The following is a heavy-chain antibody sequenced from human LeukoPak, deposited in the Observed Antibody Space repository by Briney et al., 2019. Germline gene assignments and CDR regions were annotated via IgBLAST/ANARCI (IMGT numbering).Heavy chain of an antibody. Sequence: PGGSLTLSCAASGFTFSRYSMNWVRQAPGKGLEWVSYISNRISTIYYADSVKGRFTISRDNAKNSLYLQMNSLRDEDTAVYYCARDLDYYGSGNDYWGQGTLVTVSS. CDR1: GFTFSRYS. D-gene: IGHD3-10*01. CDR2: ISNRISTI. V-gene: IGHV3-48*02. J-gene: IGHJ4*02. CDR3: ARDLDYYGSGNDY.